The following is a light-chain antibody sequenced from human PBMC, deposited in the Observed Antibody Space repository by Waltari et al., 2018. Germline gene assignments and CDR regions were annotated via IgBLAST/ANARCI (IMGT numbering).Light chain of an antibody. CDR3: ATWDDSLNGQVI. J-gene: IGLJ2*01. CDR1: SSNIGNNY. V-gene: IGLV1-47*01. Sequence: QSVLTQPPLASGTPGQSVTISCSGSSSNIGNNYVDWYQQLPGKAPKLLIYTNNQRPSGVPDGFSGSKSGTSASLAISGLRSEDEADYYCATWDDSLNGQVIFGGGTKLTVL. CDR2: TNN.